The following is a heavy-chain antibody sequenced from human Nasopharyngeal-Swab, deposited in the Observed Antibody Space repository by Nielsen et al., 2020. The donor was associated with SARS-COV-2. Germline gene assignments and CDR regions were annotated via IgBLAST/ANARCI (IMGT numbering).Heavy chain of an antibody. J-gene: IGHJ1*01. D-gene: IGHD5-18*01. CDR3: ARGYSYGECFQH. V-gene: IGHV4-4*07. CDR2: IYTSGST. CDR1: GGSISSYY. Sequence: SETLSLTCTVSGGSISSYYWSWIRQPAGKGLEWIGRIYTSGSTNYTPSLKSRVTISVDTSKNQFSLKLNSVTAADTAVYYCARGYSYGECFQHWGQGTLVTVSS.